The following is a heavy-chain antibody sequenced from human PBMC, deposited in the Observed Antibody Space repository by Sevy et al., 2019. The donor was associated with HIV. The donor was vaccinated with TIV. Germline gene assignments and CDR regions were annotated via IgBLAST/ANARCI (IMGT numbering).Heavy chain of an antibody. Sequence: GGSLRLSCAASGFTFSAYAMNWVRQAPGKGLEWVSAISGKGRNTHYTDSVEGRFTISRDNSNNTLYLQMNNLRAEDTAVYYCAKTIDSGGGVVPAANYFYYGLDVWGQGTTVTVSS. CDR3: AKTIDSGGGVVPAANYFYYGLDV. CDR1: GFTFSAYA. J-gene: IGHJ6*02. CDR2: ISGKGRNT. D-gene: IGHD2-2*01. V-gene: IGHV3-23*01.